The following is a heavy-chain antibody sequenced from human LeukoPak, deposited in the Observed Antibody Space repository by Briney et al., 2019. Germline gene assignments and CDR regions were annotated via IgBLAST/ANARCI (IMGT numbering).Heavy chain of an antibody. CDR2: IIPILGIA. J-gene: IGHJ4*02. Sequence: EASVKVSCKAPGGTFSSYAISWVRQAPGQGLEWMGRIIPILGIANYAQKFQGRVTITADKPTSTAYMELSSLRSEDTAVYYCASVGGQDLYYFDYWGQGTLVTVSS. CDR1: GGTFSSYA. D-gene: IGHD3-16*01. V-gene: IGHV1-69*04. CDR3: ASVGGQDLYYFDY.